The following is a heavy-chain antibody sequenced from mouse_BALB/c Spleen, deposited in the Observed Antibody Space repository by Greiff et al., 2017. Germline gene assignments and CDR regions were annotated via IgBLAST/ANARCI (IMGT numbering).Heavy chain of an antibody. Sequence: VQLQQSGAELVRPGVSVKISCKGSGYTFTDYAMHWVKQSHAKSLEWIGVISTYYGDASYNQKFKGKATMTVDKSSSTAYMELARLTSEDSAIYYCARRRGSDYYAMDYWGQGTSVTVSS. J-gene: IGHJ4*01. CDR1: GYTFTDYA. CDR2: ISTYYGDA. V-gene: IGHV1S137*01. CDR3: ARRRGSDYYAMDY.